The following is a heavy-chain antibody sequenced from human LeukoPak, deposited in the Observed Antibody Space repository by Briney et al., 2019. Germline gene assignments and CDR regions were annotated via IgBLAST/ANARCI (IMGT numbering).Heavy chain of an antibody. J-gene: IGHJ5*02. Sequence: ASVKVSCKASGYTFTSYDINWVRQATGQGLEWMGWMNPNSGNTGYAQKFQGRVTMTRNTSISTAYMELSSLRSEDTAVYYCARRYFDWLETNWFDPWGQGTLVTVSS. CDR2: MNPNSGNT. D-gene: IGHD3-9*01. V-gene: IGHV1-8*01. CDR1: GYTFTSYD. CDR3: ARRYFDWLETNWFDP.